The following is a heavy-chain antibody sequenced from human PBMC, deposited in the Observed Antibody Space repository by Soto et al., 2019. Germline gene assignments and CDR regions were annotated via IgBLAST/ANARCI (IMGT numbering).Heavy chain of an antibody. Sequence: GGSLRLSCAASGFTFSSYGMHWVRRVPGKGLEWVANIKPDGSEQYYVDSVKGRFTISRDNANNSLYLQMNSLRAEDTAVYFCARGNWNYYYGFDVWGQGTTVTVSS. D-gene: IGHD1-20*01. CDR2: IKPDGSEQ. V-gene: IGHV3-7*01. CDR1: GFTFSSYG. CDR3: ARGNWNYYYGFDV. J-gene: IGHJ6*02.